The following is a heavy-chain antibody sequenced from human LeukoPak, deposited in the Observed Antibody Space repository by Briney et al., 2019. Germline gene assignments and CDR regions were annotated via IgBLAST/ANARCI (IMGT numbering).Heavy chain of an antibody. CDR3: AKVALGIAAAGTRYYFDY. J-gene: IGHJ4*02. CDR2: ISGSGGST. Sequence: PGGSLRLSCAASGFTFSSYAMSWVRQAPGKGLEWVSAISGSGGSTCYADSVKGRFTISRDNSKNTLYLQMNSLRAEDTAVYYCAKVALGIAAAGTRYYFDYWGQGTLVTVSS. V-gene: IGHV3-23*01. CDR1: GFTFSSYA. D-gene: IGHD6-13*01.